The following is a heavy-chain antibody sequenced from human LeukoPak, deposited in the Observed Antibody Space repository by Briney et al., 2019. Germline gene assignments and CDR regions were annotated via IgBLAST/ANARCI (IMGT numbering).Heavy chain of an antibody. D-gene: IGHD3-9*01. V-gene: IGHV4-34*01. J-gene: IGHJ5*02. CDR3: ARRGRYFDWLLSKGGARNNWFDP. CDR2: INHSGST. Sequence: SETLSLTCAVYGGSFSGYYWSWIRQPPGKGLEWLGEINHSGSTNYNPSLKSRVTISVDTSKNQFSLKLSSVTAADTAVYYCARRGRYFDWLLSKGGARNNWFDPWGQGTLVTVSS. CDR1: GGSFSGYY.